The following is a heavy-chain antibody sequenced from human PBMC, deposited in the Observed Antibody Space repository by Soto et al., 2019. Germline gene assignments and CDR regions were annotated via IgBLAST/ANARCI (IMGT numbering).Heavy chain of an antibody. CDR3: AQTRGYYGYYYGMDV. Sequence: PGGSLRLSCAASGFTFSSYAMHWVRQAPGKGLEWVAVISYDGSNKYYADSVKGRFTISRDNSKNTLYLQMNSLRAEDTAVYYCAQTRGYYGYYYGMDVWGQGTLVTVSS. CDR2: ISYDGSNK. V-gene: IGHV3-30-3*01. CDR1: GFTFSSYA. J-gene: IGHJ6*02. D-gene: IGHD1-26*01.